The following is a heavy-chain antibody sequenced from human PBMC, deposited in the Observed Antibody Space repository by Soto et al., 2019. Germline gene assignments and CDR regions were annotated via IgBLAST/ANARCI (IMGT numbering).Heavy chain of an antibody. D-gene: IGHD3-3*02. CDR1: GYTCTSYY. CDR3: AKATFHFWSGYCSQSLDF. Sequence: ASGKCSCKASGYTCTSYYIHWVRQAPGQGLEWMGWINPNNGYTKYTQKFQGRVTVTRDTSITTAYLELTRLQSEDTAVYYCAKATFHFWSGYCSQSLDFWGQGTLVPVYS. CDR2: INPNNGYT. V-gene: IGHV1-2*02. J-gene: IGHJ4*02.